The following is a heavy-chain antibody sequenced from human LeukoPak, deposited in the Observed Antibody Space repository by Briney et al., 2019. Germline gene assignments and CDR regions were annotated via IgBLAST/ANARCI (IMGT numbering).Heavy chain of an antibody. Sequence: GGSLRLSCAASGFIFSSYVMGWVRQAPGKGLEWVSSISVGGGDTFASDSVKGRFTITRENSKNTLYLQMNSLRAEDTAVYYCAKQGIAARLFDYWGQGTLVTVSS. V-gene: IGHV3-23*01. CDR2: ISVGGGDT. J-gene: IGHJ4*02. D-gene: IGHD6-6*01. CDR1: GFIFSSYV. CDR3: AKQGIAARLFDY.